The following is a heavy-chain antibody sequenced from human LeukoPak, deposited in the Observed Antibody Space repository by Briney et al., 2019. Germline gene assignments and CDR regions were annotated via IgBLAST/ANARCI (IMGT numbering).Heavy chain of an antibody. J-gene: IGHJ3*02. CDR1: GASISSYY. CDR2: IYHSGSI. V-gene: IGHV4-59*08. Sequence: PSETLSLTCTVSGASISSYYWSWIRQPPGKGLEWIGYIYHSGSINYNPSLKSRVTISVDTSKNQFSLRLSSVTAADTAVYHCARHSAGSSSWFDAFDIWGQGTMATVSS. D-gene: IGHD6-13*01. CDR3: ARHSAGSSSWFDAFDI.